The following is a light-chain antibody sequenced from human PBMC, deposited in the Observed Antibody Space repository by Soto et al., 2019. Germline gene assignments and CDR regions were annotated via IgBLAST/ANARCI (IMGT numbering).Light chain of an antibody. Sequence: EVVLTQSPSALSLSKEERVSLTGRASQRVSSGFVAWYQQKPGQAPRLLIYDASTRATGIPDRFSGGGSGTDFSLTICRLEPEDFAVYYCQQYGCSLAPFGQVAKV. V-gene: IGKV3-20*01. CDR2: DAS. CDR3: QQYGCSLAP. J-gene: IGKJ1*01. CDR1: QRVSSGF.